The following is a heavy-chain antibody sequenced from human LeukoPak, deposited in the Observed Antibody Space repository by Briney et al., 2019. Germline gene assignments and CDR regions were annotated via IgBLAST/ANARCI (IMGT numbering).Heavy chain of an antibody. CDR3: ASQLWFGEPPQG. Sequence: GGSLRLSCAASGFTFSSYWMSWVRQAPGKGLEWVANIKQDGSEKYYVDSVKGRFTISGDNAKNSLYLQMNSLRAEDTAVYYCASQLWFGEPPQGWGQGTLVTVSS. CDR1: GFTFSSYW. CDR2: IKQDGSEK. V-gene: IGHV3-7*01. J-gene: IGHJ4*02. D-gene: IGHD3-10*01.